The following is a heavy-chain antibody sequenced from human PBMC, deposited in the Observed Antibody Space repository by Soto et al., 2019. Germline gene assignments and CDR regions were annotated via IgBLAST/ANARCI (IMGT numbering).Heavy chain of an antibody. CDR2: INAGNGNT. CDR1: GYTFTSYA. CDR3: ARVSAVYRPLGFDP. Sequence: ASVKVSCKASGYTFTSYAMHWVRQAPGQRLEWMGWINAGNGNTKYSQKFQGRVTITRDTSASTAYMELSSLRSEDTAVYYCARVSAVYRPLGFDPWGQGTLVTVS. J-gene: IGHJ5*02. D-gene: IGHD1-20*01. V-gene: IGHV1-3*01.